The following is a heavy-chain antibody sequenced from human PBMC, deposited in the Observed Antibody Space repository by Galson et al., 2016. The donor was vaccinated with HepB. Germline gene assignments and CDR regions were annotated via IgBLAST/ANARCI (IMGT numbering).Heavy chain of an antibody. V-gene: IGHV3-23*01. J-gene: IGHJ4*02. CDR1: GFTSDSYA. Sequence: SLRLSCAAAGFTSDSYAMSWVRQAPGKGLEWVSSISAGDAGTYYADSVKGRFTVSRDNSKNTLSLQVNSLRSEDTAVYYCAKGRLGSSWFPSFDYWGQGTVVTVSS. CDR3: AKGRLGSSWFPSFDY. CDR2: ISAGDAGT. D-gene: IGHD6-13*01.